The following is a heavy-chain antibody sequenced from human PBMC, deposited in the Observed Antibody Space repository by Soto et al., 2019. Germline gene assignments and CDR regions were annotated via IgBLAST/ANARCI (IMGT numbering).Heavy chain of an antibody. CDR2: ISYDGSNK. J-gene: IGHJ6*03. Sequence: GGSLRLSCAASGFTFSSYVMHWVRQAPGKGLEWVAVISYDGSNKYYADSVKGRFTISRDNSKNTLYLQMNSLRAEDTAVYYCAKDPYSNSDYYYYYMDVWGKGTTVTVSS. CDR3: AKDPYSNSDYYYYYMDV. V-gene: IGHV3-30*18. CDR1: GFTFSSYV. D-gene: IGHD4-4*01.